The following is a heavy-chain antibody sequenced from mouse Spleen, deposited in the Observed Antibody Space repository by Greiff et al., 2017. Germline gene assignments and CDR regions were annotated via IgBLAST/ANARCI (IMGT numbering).Heavy chain of an antibody. CDR1: GFSLTSYG. D-gene: IGHD1-1*01. V-gene: IGHV2-5*01. CDR3: AKNSGVVGRDYFDY. Sequence: QVQLQQSGPGLVQPSQSLSITCTVSGFSLTSYGVHWVRQSPGKGLEWLGVIWRGGSTDYNAAFMSRLSITKDNSKSQVFFKMNSLQADDTAIYYCAKNSGVVGRDYFDYWGQGTTLTVSS. J-gene: IGHJ2*01. CDR2: IWRGGST.